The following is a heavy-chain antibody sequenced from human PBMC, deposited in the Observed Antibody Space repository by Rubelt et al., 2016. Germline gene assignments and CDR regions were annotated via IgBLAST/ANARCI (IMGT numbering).Heavy chain of an antibody. D-gene: IGHD4-11*01. Sequence: EVHLMESGGGLVQPGGSLRLSCAASGFPFSDYGLHWVRQASGKGLEWVGRIKSKTDGGTTDYAAPVNGRCTITRDDSKTTGYMQMNSLKTEDTAGDYWDTGGHMTTVSVYWGQGTLVTVSS. J-gene: IGHJ4*02. CDR3: DTGGHMTTVSVY. V-gene: IGHV3-15*01. CDR1: GFPFSDYG. CDR2: IKSKTDGGTT.